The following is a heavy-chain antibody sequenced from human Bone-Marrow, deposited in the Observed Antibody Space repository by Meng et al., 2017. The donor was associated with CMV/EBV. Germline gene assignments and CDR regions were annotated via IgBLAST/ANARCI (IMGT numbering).Heavy chain of an antibody. CDR2: ISGSSTQT. V-gene: IGHV3-23*01. CDR1: GFTFSSYA. CDR3: AKCFYEGYGCHFAY. J-gene: IGHJ4*02. D-gene: IGHD2/OR15-2a*01. Sequence: GESLKISCAASGFTFSSYAMSWVRQAPGKGLEWVSVISGSSTQTYYADSVKGRFTVSRDNSKNTLYLQMSSLRAEDAAVYYCAKCFYEGYGCHFAYWGQGTRVTGSS.